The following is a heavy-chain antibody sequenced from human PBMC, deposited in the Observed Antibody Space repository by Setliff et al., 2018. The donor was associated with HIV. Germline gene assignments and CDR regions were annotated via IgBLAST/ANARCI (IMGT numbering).Heavy chain of an antibody. CDR3: AKDPRAAVATICDY. Sequence: GGSLRLSCAASGFAFDNYCMTWVRQAPGKGLEWVSAIGGSTGSTYYADSVKGRFTISTDNFENVVYLQMNSLRAEDTAVYYCAKDPRAAVATICDYWGQGTLVTVSS. V-gene: IGHV3-23*01. J-gene: IGHJ4*02. CDR2: IGGSTGST. D-gene: IGHD5-12*01. CDR1: GFAFDNYC.